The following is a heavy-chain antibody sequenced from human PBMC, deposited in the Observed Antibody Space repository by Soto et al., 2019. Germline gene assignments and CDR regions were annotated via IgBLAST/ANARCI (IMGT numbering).Heavy chain of an antibody. D-gene: IGHD3-3*02. Sequence: PGGSLRLSCAASGFTFSSYGMHWVRQAPGKGLEWVAVISYDGSNKYYADSVKGRFTISRDNSKNTLYLQMNSLRAEDTAVYYCANESRISAVVDDASDTWRQGTLVTVAS. CDR1: GFTFSSYG. CDR2: ISYDGSNK. V-gene: IGHV3-30*18. CDR3: ANESRISAVVDDASDT. J-gene: IGHJ3*02.